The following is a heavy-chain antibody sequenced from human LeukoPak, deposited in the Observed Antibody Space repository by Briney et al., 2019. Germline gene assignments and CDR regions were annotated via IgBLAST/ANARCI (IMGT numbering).Heavy chain of an antibody. CDR2: IYYSGST. Sequence: PSGTLSLTCTVSGGSISSGGYYWSWIRQHPGKGLEWIGYIYYSGSTYYNPSLKSRVTISVDTSKNQSSLKLSSVTAADTAVYYCARDYYGSGSYFDYWGQGTLVTVSS. CDR1: GGSISSGGYY. D-gene: IGHD3-10*01. CDR3: ARDYYGSGSYFDY. V-gene: IGHV4-31*03. J-gene: IGHJ4*02.